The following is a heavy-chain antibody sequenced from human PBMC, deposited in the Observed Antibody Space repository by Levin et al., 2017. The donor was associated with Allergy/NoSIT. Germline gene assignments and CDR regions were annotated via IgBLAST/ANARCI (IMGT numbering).Heavy chain of an antibody. CDR3: ATHKGYSYLYGLDY. V-gene: IGHV3-15*01. D-gene: IGHD5-18*01. CDR2: IKSYTDGGTT. Sequence: GGSLRLSCATSGFTFTKAWMSWVRQAPGKGLEWVGRIKSYTDGGTTDYAAPVKGRFTISRDVSRNTLYLQMSSLRTEDTGLYFCATHKGYSYLYGLDYWGQGTLVTVSS. J-gene: IGHJ4*02. CDR1: GFTFTKAW.